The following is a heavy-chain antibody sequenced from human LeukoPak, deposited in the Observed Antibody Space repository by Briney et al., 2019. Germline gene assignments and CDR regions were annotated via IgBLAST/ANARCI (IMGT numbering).Heavy chain of an antibody. J-gene: IGHJ3*02. V-gene: IGHV3-23*01. Sequence: GGSLRLSCAASGFTFSSYAMSWVRQAPGKGLEWVSAISGSGGSTYYADSVKGRFTISRDNSKNTLYLQMNGLRAEDTAVYYCAKVTVADDAFDIWGQGTMVTVSS. D-gene: IGHD6-19*01. CDR2: ISGSGGST. CDR3: AKVTVADDAFDI. CDR1: GFTFSSYA.